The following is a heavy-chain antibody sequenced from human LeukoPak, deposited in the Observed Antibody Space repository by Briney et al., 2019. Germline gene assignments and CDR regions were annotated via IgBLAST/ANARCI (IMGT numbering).Heavy chain of an antibody. CDR1: GYTFTSYY. Sequence: ASVKVSCKASGYTFTSYYMHWVRQAPGQGLEWMGIINPSGGSTSYAQKFQGRVTMTRDTSTSTVYMELSSLRSEGTAVYYCARALGYSSSWANWFDPWGQGTLVTVSS. V-gene: IGHV1-46*01. D-gene: IGHD6-13*01. CDR2: INPSGGST. J-gene: IGHJ5*02. CDR3: ARALGYSSSWANWFDP.